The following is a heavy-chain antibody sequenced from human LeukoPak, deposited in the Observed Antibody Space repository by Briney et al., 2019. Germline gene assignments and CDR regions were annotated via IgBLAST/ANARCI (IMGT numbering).Heavy chain of an antibody. J-gene: IGHJ3*02. V-gene: IGHV3-9*01. D-gene: IGHD6-13*01. Sequence: GGSLRLSCAASGFTFSSHWMHWVRQAPGKGLVWVSGISWDSAAIGYADSVRGRFTLSRDNAKNSLFLQMSSLRVEDTALYYCTKRARMGIAAAGDGFHIWGQGTMVTVSS. CDR3: TKRARMGIAAAGDGFHI. CDR2: ISWDSAAI. CDR1: GFTFSSHW.